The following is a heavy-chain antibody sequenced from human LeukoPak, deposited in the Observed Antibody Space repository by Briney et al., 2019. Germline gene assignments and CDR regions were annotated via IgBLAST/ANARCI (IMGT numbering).Heavy chain of an antibody. CDR2: MSSSSSTI. D-gene: IGHD6-25*01. CDR3: ANAGGSGSGYYYYYYMDV. CDR1: GFTFSSYT. Sequence: GGSLRLSCSASGFTFSSYTMNWVRQAPGKGLEGVSHMSSSSSTIYYADSVKGRFTISRDNAKNSLYLQMNSLRAEDTAVYYCANAGGSGSGYYYYYYMDVWGKGTTVTVSS. V-gene: IGHV3-48*01. J-gene: IGHJ6*03.